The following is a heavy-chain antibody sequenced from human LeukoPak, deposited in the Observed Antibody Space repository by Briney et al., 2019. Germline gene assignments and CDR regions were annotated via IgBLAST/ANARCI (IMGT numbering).Heavy chain of an antibody. Sequence: GGSLRLSCAASGFTFSSYAMHWVRQAPGKGLEWVAVISYDGSNKYYADSVKGRFTISRDNSKNTLYLQMNSLRAEDTAVFYCARGGGPIVVVPAAPPLDYWGQGSLVTVSS. CDR1: GFTFSSYA. D-gene: IGHD2-2*01. J-gene: IGHJ4*02. V-gene: IGHV3-30-3*01. CDR2: ISYDGSNK. CDR3: ARGGGPIVVVPAAPPLDY.